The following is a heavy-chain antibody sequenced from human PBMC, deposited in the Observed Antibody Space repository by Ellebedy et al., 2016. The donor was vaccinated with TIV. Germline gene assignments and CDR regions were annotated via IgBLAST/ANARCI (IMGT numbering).Heavy chain of an antibody. CDR2: ISHDGSTK. D-gene: IGHD2-15*01. CDR1: EFTFSYYA. J-gene: IGHJ4*02. V-gene: IGHV3-30-3*01. CDR3: ARGRCSGANCHYFDY. Sequence: GESLKISCAASEFTFSYYAMHWVRQAPGKGLEWVAVISHDGSTKYYADSVKGRFTISRDISKNTMYLQMNSLRVEDTALYFCARGRCSGANCHYFDYWGQGTVVTVSS.